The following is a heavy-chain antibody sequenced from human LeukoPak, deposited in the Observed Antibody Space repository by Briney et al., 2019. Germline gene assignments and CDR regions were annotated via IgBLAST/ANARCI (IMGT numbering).Heavy chain of an antibody. CDR3: ARRLRWREAFDI. J-gene: IGHJ3*02. CDR1: GGSISSGSYS. CDR2: IYPRGST. D-gene: IGHD4-23*01. Sequence: SKTLSLTCAVSGGSISSGSYSWSWIRQPPGKGLEWIGYIYPRGSTYYNPSLESRVTMSIDTSKNQFSLKLSSVTAADTAVYYCARRLRWREAFDIWGQGTMVTVSS. V-gene: IGHV4-30-2*01.